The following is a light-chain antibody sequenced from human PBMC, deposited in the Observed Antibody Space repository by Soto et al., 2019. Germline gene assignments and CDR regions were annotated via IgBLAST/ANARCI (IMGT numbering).Light chain of an antibody. CDR1: QGISSW. CDR2: PAA. CDR3: QQLFDSPIT. J-gene: IGKJ5*01. Sequence: DIQMTQSPSSVSASVVERVSITCRASQGISSWLAWYQQRPGKAPKLLIYPAAFLQSGVPSRFSGSGSGTDFTLTISSLQPEDFATYYCQQLFDSPITFGQGTRLEIK. V-gene: IGKV1-12*01.